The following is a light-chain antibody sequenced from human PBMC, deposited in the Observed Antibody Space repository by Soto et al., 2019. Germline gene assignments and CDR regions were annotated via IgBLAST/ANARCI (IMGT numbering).Light chain of an antibody. CDR1: SSDVGGYTY. J-gene: IGLJ2*01. Sequence: QSALTQPASVSGSPGQSNTISCTGTSSDVGGYTYVSWYLQHPGQAPKHMIYEVRNRPSGVSNRFSGSKSGNTASLTISGHQAEDDADYSCSSYTSSSTLVFGGGTKLTVL. CDR3: SSYTSSSTLV. V-gene: IGLV2-14*01. CDR2: EVR.